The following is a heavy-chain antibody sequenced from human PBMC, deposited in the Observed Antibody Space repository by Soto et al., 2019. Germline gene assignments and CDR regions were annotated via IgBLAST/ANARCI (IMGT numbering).Heavy chain of an antibody. CDR1: GGTFSSYA. D-gene: IGHD6-13*01. Sequence: QVQLVQSGAEVKKPGSSVKVSCKASGGTFSSYAISWVRQAPGQGLEWMGGIIPIFGTANYAQKFQGRVTITADESKSTAYMELSSLRSEDTAVYYCARGKYSSSWRHYYYYGMDVWGQGTTVTVSS. CDR2: IIPIFGTA. CDR3: ARGKYSSSWRHYYYYGMDV. J-gene: IGHJ6*02. V-gene: IGHV1-69*01.